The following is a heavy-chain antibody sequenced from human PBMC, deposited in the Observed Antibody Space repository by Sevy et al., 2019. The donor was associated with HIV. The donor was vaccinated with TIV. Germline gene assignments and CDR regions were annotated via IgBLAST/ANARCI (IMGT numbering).Heavy chain of an antibody. D-gene: IGHD3-10*02. CDR2: IRTKAYGGTT. Sequence: GGSLRLSCTASGFTFGDYAMNWFRQAPGKGLEWVGFIRTKAYGGTTEYAASVKGRFTISRDESKSIAYLQMNSLKTDDTAVYYCTRGGYTYVPFDYWGQGTLVTVSS. V-gene: IGHV3-49*03. CDR1: GFTFGDYA. CDR3: TRGGYTYVPFDY. J-gene: IGHJ4*02.